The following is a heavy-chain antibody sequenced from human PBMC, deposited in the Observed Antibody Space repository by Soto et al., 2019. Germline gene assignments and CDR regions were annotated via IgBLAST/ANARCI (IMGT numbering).Heavy chain of an antibody. D-gene: IGHD3-22*01. V-gene: IGHV4-31*03. CDR3: ARDHRSYDSSGYWENWFDP. CDR2: IYCSGST. CDR1: GGSISSGGYY. Sequence: QVQLQESGPGLVKPSQTLSLTCTVSGGSISSGGYYWSWIRQHPGKGLEWIGYIYCSGSTYYNPSLKSRVTISVDTSKNQFSLKLSSVTAADTAVYYCARDHRSYDSSGYWENWFDPWGQGTLVTVSS. J-gene: IGHJ5*02.